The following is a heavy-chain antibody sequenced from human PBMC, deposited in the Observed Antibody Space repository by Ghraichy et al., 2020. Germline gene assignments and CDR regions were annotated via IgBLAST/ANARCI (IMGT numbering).Heavy chain of an antibody. J-gene: IGHJ6*02. CDR2: IIPIFGTA. V-gene: IGHV1-69*13. CDR1: GGTFSSYA. CDR3: AEGHSSSSHRSYYYYYGMDV. Sequence: SVNVSCKASGGTFSSYAISWVRQAPGQGLEWMGGIIPIFGTANYAQKFQGRVTITADESTSTAYMELSSLRSEDTAVYYCAEGHSSSSHRSYYYYYGMDVWGQGTTVTVSS. D-gene: IGHD6-6*01.